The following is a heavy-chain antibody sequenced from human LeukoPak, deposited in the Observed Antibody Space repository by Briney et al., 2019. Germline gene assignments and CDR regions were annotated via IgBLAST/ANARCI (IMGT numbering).Heavy chain of an antibody. V-gene: IGHV1-69*13. CDR2: IIPIFGTA. CDR1: GYTFTSYG. Sequence: GASVKVSCKASGYTFTSYGISWVRQAPGQGLEWMGGIIPIFGTANYAQKFQGRVTITADESTSTAYMELSSLRSEDTAVYYCARSNDLDYDSTDYWGQGTLVTVSS. CDR3: ARSNDLDYDSTDY. J-gene: IGHJ4*02. D-gene: IGHD3-22*01.